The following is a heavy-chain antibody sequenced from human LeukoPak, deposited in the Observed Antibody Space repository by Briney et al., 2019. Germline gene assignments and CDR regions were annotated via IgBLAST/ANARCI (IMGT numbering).Heavy chain of an antibody. V-gene: IGHV5-51*01. CDR1: GYSFTSYW. CDR2: IYPGDSDT. D-gene: IGHD2-2*01. Sequence: GESLKISCKGSGYSFTSYWIGWGRQMPGKGLGWVGIIYPGDSDTRYSPSFQGQVTISADKSISTAYLQWSSLKASDTAMYYCARRSPLLSTFDYWGQGTLVTVSS. J-gene: IGHJ4*02. CDR3: ARRSPLLSTFDY.